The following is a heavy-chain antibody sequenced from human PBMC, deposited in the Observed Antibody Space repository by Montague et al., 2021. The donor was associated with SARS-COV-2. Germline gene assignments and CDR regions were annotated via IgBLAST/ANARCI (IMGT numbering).Heavy chain of an antibody. Sequence: SETLSLTCTVSGGSISSPDYYWGWLRQSPGKGLEWIVSISYTGRTYYNPSLRSRVSFSMDTSKNHFSLSLSSVTVADTAVYFCARQLPSYCATNKCYPYYLDGWGQGTLVTVSS. J-gene: IGHJ4*02. CDR2: ISYTGRT. V-gene: IGHV4-39*01. D-gene: IGHD2-8*01. CDR3: ARQLPSYCATNKCYPYYLDG. CDR1: GGSISSPDYY.